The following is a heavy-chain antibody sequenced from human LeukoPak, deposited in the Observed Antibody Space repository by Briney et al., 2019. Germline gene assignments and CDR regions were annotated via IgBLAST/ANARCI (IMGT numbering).Heavy chain of an antibody. CDR3: ARGGNNYYYYMDV. J-gene: IGHJ6*03. D-gene: IGHD3-10*01. CDR2: IKQDGSEK. Sequence: GGSLRLSCAASGFTFSIYWMTWVRQAPGKGLEWVANIKQDGSEKYYVDSLKGRFTISRDNAKNSQYLQMNSLRAEDTAVYYCARGGNNYYYYMDVWGKGTTVTVSS. CDR1: GFTFSIYW. V-gene: IGHV3-7*01.